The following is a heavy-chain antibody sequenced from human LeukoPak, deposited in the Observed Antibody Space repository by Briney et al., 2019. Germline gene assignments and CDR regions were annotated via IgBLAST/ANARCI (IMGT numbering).Heavy chain of an antibody. V-gene: IGHV3-23*01. CDR3: ARSGVATCHY. J-gene: IGHJ4*02. CDR1: GFTFSDYA. Sequence: GGSLRLSCQASGFTFSDYAMSWIRQAPGKRLEWVSSINPDGGSFFADSVSGRSTISRDDSRSVVYLQMNTLSAEDTAVYYCARSGVATCHYWGQGILVTVSS. CDR2: INPDGGS. D-gene: IGHD3-10*01.